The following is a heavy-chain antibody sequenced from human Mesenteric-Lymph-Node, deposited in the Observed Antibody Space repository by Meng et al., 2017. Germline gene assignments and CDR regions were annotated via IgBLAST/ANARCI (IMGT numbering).Heavy chain of an antibody. D-gene: IGHD3-22*01. CDR2: ITSISSYR. Sequence: GESLKISCAASGFDFSIYSVSWVRQAPGKGLEWVSYITSISSYRYYADSVKGRFTISRDNAKNSLYLEMNSLRAEDTAVYYCVRESSGRFHYYFDDWGHGTLVTVSS. J-gene: IGHJ4*01. CDR1: GFDFSIYS. CDR3: VRESSGRFHYYFDD. V-gene: IGHV3-21*01.